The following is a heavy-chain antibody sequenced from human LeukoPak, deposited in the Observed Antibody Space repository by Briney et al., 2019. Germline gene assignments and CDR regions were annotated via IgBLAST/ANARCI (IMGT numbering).Heavy chain of an antibody. CDR1: GGSISSYY. V-gene: IGHV4-59*01. CDR3: ASLPRDYSDFDY. CDR2: IYYSGST. J-gene: IGHJ4*02. Sequence: SETLSLTCTASGGSISSYYWSWIRQPPGKGLEWIGYIYYSGSTDYNPSLKSRVTISVDTSKNQFSLKLSSVTAADTAVYYCASLPRDYSDFDYWGQGTLVTVSS. D-gene: IGHD4-11*01.